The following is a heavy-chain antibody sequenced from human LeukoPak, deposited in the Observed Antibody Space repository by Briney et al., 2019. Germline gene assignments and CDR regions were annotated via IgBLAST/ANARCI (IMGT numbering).Heavy chain of an antibody. CDR1: GYTFTSYG. J-gene: IGHJ5*02. CDR3: ARAVGPTIQGWFDP. D-gene: IGHD1-26*01. Sequence: GASVKVSCKASGYTFTSYGISWVRQAPGQGLEWMGWINTNTGNPTYAQGFIGRFVFSLDTSVSTAYLQISSLKAEDTAVYYCARAVGPTIQGWFDPWGQGTLVTVSS. CDR2: INTNTGNP. V-gene: IGHV7-4-1*02.